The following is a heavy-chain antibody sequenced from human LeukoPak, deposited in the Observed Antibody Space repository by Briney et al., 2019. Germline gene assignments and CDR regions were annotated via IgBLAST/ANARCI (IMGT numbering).Heavy chain of an antibody. V-gene: IGHV4-59*01. D-gene: IGHD1-26*01. CDR1: GGSISSYY. J-gene: IGHJ4*02. CDR3: ARSDGAGATDY. Sequence: EPSETLSLTCTVSGGSISSYYWSWIRQPPGKGLEWIGYIYYSGSTNYNPSLKSRVTISVDTSKNQLSLKLSSVTAADAAVYYCARSDGAGATDYWGQGTLVTVSS. CDR2: IYYSGST.